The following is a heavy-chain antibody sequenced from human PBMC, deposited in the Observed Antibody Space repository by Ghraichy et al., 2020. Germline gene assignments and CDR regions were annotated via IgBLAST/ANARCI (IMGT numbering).Heavy chain of an antibody. V-gene: IGHV1-8*01. Sequence: ASVKVSCKASGYTFTSYDVNWVRQATGQGLEWMGWMNPNSGNTGHAQKFQGRVTMTRNTSISTAYMKLSSLRSEDTAVYYCAREGRGTAMASNDYWGQGTLVTVSS. J-gene: IGHJ4*02. CDR2: MNPNSGNT. CDR1: GYTFTSYD. D-gene: IGHD5-18*01. CDR3: AREGRGTAMASNDY.